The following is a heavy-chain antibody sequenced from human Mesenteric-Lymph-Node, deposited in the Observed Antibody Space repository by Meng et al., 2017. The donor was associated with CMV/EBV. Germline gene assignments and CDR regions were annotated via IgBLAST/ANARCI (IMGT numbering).Heavy chain of an antibody. CDR1: GFTFSRYY. J-gene: IGHJ4*02. CDR2: ISSSSSYI. Sequence: GESLKISCAASGFTFSRYYMNWVRQAPGKGLEWVSSISSSSSYIYYADSVKGRFTISRDNAKNSLYLQMNSLRAEDTAVYYCARGRSSGWYGDYWGQGTLVTVSS. V-gene: IGHV3-21*01. D-gene: IGHD6-19*01. CDR3: ARGRSSGWYGDY.